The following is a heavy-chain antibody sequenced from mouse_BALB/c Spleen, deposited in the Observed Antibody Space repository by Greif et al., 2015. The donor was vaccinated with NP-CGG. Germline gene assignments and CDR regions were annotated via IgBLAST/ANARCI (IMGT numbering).Heavy chain of an antibody. V-gene: IGHV14-3*02. CDR3: ARYDYRFAY. D-gene: IGHD2-4*01. J-gene: IGHJ3*01. Sequence: EVMLVESGAELVKPGASVKLSCTASGFNIKDTYMHWVKQRPEQGLEWIGRIDPANGNTKYDPKFQGKATITADTSSNTAYLQLSSLTSEDTAVYYCARYDYRFAYWGQGTLVTASA. CDR2: IDPANGNT. CDR1: GFNIKDTY.